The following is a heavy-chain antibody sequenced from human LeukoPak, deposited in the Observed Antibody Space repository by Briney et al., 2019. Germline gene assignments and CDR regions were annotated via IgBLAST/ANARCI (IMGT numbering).Heavy chain of an antibody. CDR1: GFTFDDYG. CDR3: ARAKIAQQLVPGAFDI. J-gene: IGHJ3*02. V-gene: IGHV3-20*04. CDR2: INWNGGST. D-gene: IGHD6-6*01. Sequence: RAGGSLRLSCAASGFTFDDYGMSWVRQAPGKGLEWVSGINWNGGSTGYADSVKGRFTISRDNAKNSLYLQMNSLRAEDTALYYCARAKIAQQLVPGAFDIWGQGTMVTVSS.